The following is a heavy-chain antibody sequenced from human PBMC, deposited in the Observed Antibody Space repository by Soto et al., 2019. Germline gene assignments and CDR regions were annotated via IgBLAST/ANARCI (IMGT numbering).Heavy chain of an antibody. D-gene: IGHD1-1*01. CDR1: GDSISSYY. CDR2: IYDRGTT. V-gene: IGHV4-59*01. J-gene: IGHJ6*02. CDR3: ARGGNWNSYYYRLDV. Sequence: SETLSLTRTVSGDSISSYYWSWIRQPPGKGLEWIAYIYDRGTTNYNPSLKSRVTISLDTSKNQFSLKMSSVTAADTAVYYCARGGNWNSYYYRLDVWGQGTTVTVSS.